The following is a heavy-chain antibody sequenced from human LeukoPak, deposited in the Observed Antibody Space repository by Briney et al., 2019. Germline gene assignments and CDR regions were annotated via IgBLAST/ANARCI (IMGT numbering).Heavy chain of an antibody. D-gene: IGHD6-19*01. CDR1: GGSMSTYY. CDR2: IYYSGST. V-gene: IGHV4-59*01. J-gene: IGHJ4*02. CDR3: AGELAVAGKTIFDS. Sequence: SETLSLTCTVSGGSMSTYYWNWIRQPPGKGLEWIGYIYYSGSTNYNPSLKSRVTISVDTSKNQFSLKVSSVSAADTAVYYCAGELAVAGKTIFDSWGQGTLVTVSS.